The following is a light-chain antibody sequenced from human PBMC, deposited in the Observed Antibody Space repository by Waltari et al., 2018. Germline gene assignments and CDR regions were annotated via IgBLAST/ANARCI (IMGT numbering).Light chain of an antibody. J-gene: IGKJ1*01. V-gene: IGKV1-27*01. Sequence: DIQMTQSPASLSASVGDRVTITCRASQGIASYLAWYQQKPGKVPKLLIYDASALLSGVPSRFSGSGSGTDFTLTISSLQPEDVATYYCQKYNSAPWTFGQGTRVEV. CDR3: QKYNSAPWT. CDR2: DAS. CDR1: QGIASY.